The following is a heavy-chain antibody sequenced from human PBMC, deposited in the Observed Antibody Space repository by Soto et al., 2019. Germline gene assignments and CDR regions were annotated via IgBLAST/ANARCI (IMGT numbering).Heavy chain of an antibody. D-gene: IGHD1-1*01. V-gene: IGHV3-23*01. J-gene: IGHJ2*01. CDR1: GFPFNTYA. Sequence: PGGSLRLSCAASGFPFNTYAMNWVRQAPGKGLEWVSVISGSGDDTYYADTVKGRFTISRDNSKNTLFLQMDSLRPEDTAIYYCAKGGTTGTTNSHSWYFDLWGRGTLVTVSS. CDR3: AKGGTTGTTNSHSWYFDL. CDR2: ISGSGDDT.